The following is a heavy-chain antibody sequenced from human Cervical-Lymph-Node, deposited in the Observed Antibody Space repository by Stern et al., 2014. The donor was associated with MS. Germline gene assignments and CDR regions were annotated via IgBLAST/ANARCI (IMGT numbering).Heavy chain of an antibody. CDR3: ARARGYCGGGNCFGDY. V-gene: IGHV3-21*01. D-gene: IGHD2-15*01. J-gene: IGHJ4*02. Sequence: EVQLVESGGGLVKPGGSLRLSCEASGFTFRAYSMSWVRQAPGKGLEWVSSIRGGSTYIYYADSLKGRFTISRDNAKSSLYLQLNGLRAEDTAVYYCARARGYCGGGNCFGDYWGQGTLVTVSS. CDR1: GFTFRAYS. CDR2: IRGGSTYI.